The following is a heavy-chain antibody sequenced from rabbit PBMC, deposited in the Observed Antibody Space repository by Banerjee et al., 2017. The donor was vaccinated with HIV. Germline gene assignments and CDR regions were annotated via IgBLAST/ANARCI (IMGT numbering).Heavy chain of an antibody. V-gene: IGHV1S45*01. CDR3: ARDLAGVIGWNFNL. Sequence: QEQLVESGGGLVQPEGSLTLTCTASGFSFSGSYWICWVRQAPGKGLEWIACIYTGSSGSTYYASWAKGRFTISKASWTTVTLQMTSLTAADTASYFCARDLAGVIGWNFNLWGQGTLVTVS. CDR1: GFSFSGSYW. D-gene: IGHD4-1*01. CDR2: IYTGSSGST. J-gene: IGHJ4*01.